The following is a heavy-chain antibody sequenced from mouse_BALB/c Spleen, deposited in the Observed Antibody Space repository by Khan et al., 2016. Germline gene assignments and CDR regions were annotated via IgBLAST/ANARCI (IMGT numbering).Heavy chain of an antibody. V-gene: IGHV9-3-1*01. Sequence: QIQLVQSGPELKKPGETVKISCKASGFTFTSSGMNWVKQAPGKGLRWMGWINTYTGEPTYGDDFKGRFAFSLETSASTAYLQINSLKTEDTSTYFCAIYYYGGNYFDYWGQGTTLTVSS. CDR2: INTYTGEP. J-gene: IGHJ2*01. CDR1: GFTFTSSG. D-gene: IGHD1-1*01. CDR3: AIYYYGGNYFDY.